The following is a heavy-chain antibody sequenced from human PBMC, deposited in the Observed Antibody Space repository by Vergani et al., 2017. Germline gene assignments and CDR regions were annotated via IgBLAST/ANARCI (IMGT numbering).Heavy chain of an antibody. D-gene: IGHD3-10*01. CDR3: AKTRYGSGSLYSYYYGMDV. CDR2: ISGSGGST. J-gene: IGHJ6*02. V-gene: IGHV3-23*01. Sequence: APGKGLEWVSAISGSGGSTYYADSVKGRFTISRDNSKNTLYLQMNSLRAEDTAVYYCAKTRYGSGSLYSYYYGMDVWGQGTTVTVSS.